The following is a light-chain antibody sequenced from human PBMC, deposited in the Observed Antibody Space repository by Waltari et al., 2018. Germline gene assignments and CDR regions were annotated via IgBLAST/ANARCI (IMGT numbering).Light chain of an antibody. V-gene: IGLV3-21*02. CDR1: NIGRKS. J-gene: IGLJ1*01. Sequence: SYVLTQPPSVSVAPGQTARMTCGANNIGRKSVHWYQKKPGQAPVPVVDDDSDRPSGIPERFSGSNSGNTATLTITRVEAGDEADYYCQLWDKSSDPPYVFGPGTKVTVL. CDR3: QLWDKSSDPPYV. CDR2: DDS.